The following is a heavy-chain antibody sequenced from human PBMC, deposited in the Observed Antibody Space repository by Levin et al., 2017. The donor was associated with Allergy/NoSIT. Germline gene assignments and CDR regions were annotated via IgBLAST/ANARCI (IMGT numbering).Heavy chain of an antibody. D-gene: IGHD2-2*01. CDR3: ARDPEVVVPVGVLTQLENWFDP. CDR2: ISAYNGNT. CDR1: GYTFTSYG. V-gene: IGHV1-18*01. Sequence: ASVKVSCKASGYTFTSYGISWVRQAPGQGLEWMGWISAYNGNTNYAQKLQGRVTMTTDTSTSTAYMELRSLRSDDTAVYYCARDPEVVVPVGVLTQLENWFDPWGQGTLVTVSS. J-gene: IGHJ5*02.